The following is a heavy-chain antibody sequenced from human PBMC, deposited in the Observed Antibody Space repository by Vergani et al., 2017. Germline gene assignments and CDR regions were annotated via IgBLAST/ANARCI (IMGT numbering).Heavy chain of an antibody. V-gene: IGHV3-33*01. CDR2: TWYDGNNK. D-gene: IGHD5-12*01. CDR3: ARHLRLLYHRFDP. J-gene: IGHJ5*02. Sequence: QVQLVESGGGVVQPGRSLRLSCAASGFTFNQYGMHWVRQAPGKGLEWVAVTWYDGNNKQYADSVKGRFTISRDNSKSTMYLQMNSLRDEDTGVYYCARHLRLLYHRFDPWGQGTLVTVSS. CDR1: GFTFNQYG.